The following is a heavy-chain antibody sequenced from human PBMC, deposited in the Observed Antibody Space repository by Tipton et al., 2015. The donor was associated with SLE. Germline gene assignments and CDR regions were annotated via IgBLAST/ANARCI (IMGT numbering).Heavy chain of an antibody. CDR1: GGSISSYY. CDR2: IYYSGST. Sequence: LRLSCTVSGGSISSYYWSWIRQPPGKGLEWIGYIYYSGSTYYNPSLKSRVTISVDTSKNQFSLKLSSVTAADTAVYYCARSDNYYDSSGYYSDYWGQGTLVTVSS. V-gene: IGHV4-59*12. CDR3: ARSDNYYDSSGYYSDY. J-gene: IGHJ4*02. D-gene: IGHD3-22*01.